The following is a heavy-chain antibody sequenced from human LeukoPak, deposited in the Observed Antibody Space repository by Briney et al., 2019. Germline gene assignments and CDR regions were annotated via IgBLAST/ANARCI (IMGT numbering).Heavy chain of an antibody. D-gene: IGHD6-6*01. CDR1: GFTFSSYA. Sequence: GGSLRLSCSASGFTFSSYAMHWVRQAPGKGLEFVSVLSSNGQSTHYADSVKGRLTISRDNSKNTLYLQMSSLRPEDTAVYYCVGRAARDVYYYYGMDVWGQGTTVTVSS. V-gene: IGHV3-64D*06. CDR2: LSSNGQST. J-gene: IGHJ6*02. CDR3: VGRAARDVYYYYGMDV.